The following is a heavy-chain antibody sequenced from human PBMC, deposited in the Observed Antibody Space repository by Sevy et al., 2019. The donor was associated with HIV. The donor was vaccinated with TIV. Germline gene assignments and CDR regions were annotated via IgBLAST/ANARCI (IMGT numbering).Heavy chain of an antibody. Sequence: GGSLRLSCAASGFTFSSYAMHWVRQAPGKGLEWVAVISYDGSNKYYADSVKGRFTISRDNSKNTLYLQMNSLRAEDTAVYYCAREYGAAFGGVIVPDYWGQGTLVTVSS. D-gene: IGHD3-16*02. CDR1: GFTFSSYA. V-gene: IGHV3-30-3*01. CDR2: ISYDGSNK. CDR3: AREYGAAFGGVIVPDY. J-gene: IGHJ4*02.